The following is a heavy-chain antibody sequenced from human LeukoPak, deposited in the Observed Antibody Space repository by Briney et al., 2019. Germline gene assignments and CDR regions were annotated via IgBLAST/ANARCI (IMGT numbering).Heavy chain of an antibody. CDR1: GFTFSSYS. V-gene: IGHV3-21*01. D-gene: IGHD2/OR15-2a*01. J-gene: IGHJ5*02. CDR3: ARRIYRGGSGWFDP. CDR2: ISSSSSYI. Sequence: GGSLRLSCAASGFTFSSYSMNWVRQAPGKGLEWVSSISSSSSYIYYADSVKGRVTISRDNAKNSLYLQMNSLRAEDTAVYYCARRIYRGGSGWFDPWGQGTLVTVSS.